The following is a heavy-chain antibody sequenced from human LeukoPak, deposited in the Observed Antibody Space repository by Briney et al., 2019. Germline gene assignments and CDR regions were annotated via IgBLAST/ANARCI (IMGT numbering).Heavy chain of an antibody. CDR3: ARDHGGSYNWFDP. CDR1: GGCISSGSYY. CDR2: IYTSGST. D-gene: IGHD1-26*01. Sequence: SETLSLTCTVSGGCISSGSYYWSWIRQPAGKGLEWIGRIYTSGSTNCNPSLKSRVTISVDTSKNQFSLKLSSVTAADTAVYYCARDHGGSYNWFDPWGQGTLVTVSS. J-gene: IGHJ5*02. V-gene: IGHV4-61*02.